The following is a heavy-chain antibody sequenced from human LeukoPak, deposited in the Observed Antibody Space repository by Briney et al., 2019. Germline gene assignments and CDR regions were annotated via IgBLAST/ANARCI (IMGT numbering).Heavy chain of an antibody. CDR2: IYSGGST. D-gene: IGHD4-17*01. CDR1: GFTFDDYG. J-gene: IGHJ4*02. Sequence: GGSLRLSCAASGFTFDDYGMSWVRQAPGKGLEWVSVIYSGGSTYYADSVKGRFTISRHNSRNTLYLQMNSLRAEDTAVYYCASGDYGDYGWDFDYWGQGTLVTVSS. V-gene: IGHV3-53*04. CDR3: ASGDYGDYGWDFDY.